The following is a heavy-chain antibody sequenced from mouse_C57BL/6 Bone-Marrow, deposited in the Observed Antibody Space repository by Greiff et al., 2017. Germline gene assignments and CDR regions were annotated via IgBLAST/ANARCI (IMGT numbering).Heavy chain of an antibody. Sequence: QVQLQQPGTELVKPGASVKLSCKASGYTFTSYWMHWVKQRPGQGLEWIGKINPSNGGTNYNEKFKGKATLTVDKSSSTAYMQLSSLTSEDSAVYCCARWGYNGSSPAWLAYWGQGTLVTDCA. J-gene: IGHJ3*01. D-gene: IGHD1-1*01. V-gene: IGHV1-53*01. CDR3: ARWGYNGSSPAWLAY. CDR1: GYTFTSYW. CDR2: INPSNGGT.